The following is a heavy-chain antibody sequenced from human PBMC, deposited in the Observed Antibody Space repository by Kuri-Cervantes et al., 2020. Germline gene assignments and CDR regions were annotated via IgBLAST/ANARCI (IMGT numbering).Heavy chain of an antibody. CDR1: GDSVSSNSAA. Sequence: QTLSLTCAISGDSVSSNSAAWNWIRQSPSRGLEWLGRTYYRSKWYNDYAVSGKSRITINPDTSKNQFSLQLNSVTPEDTAVYYCARTPNTVTYYYYYGMDVWGQGTTVTVSS. CDR3: ARTPNTVTYYYYYGMDV. CDR2: TYYRSKWYN. J-gene: IGHJ6*02. D-gene: IGHD4-17*01. V-gene: IGHV6-1*01.